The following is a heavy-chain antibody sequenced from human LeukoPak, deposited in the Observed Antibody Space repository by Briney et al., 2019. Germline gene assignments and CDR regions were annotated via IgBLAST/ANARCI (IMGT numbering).Heavy chain of an antibody. Sequence: PSETLSLTCAVYGGSFSGYYWSWIRQPPGKGLEWIGEINHSGSTNYNPSLKSRVTISVDTSKNQFSLKLSSVTAADTAVYYCARGSVDGDAFDIWGQGTMVTVSS. J-gene: IGHJ3*02. D-gene: IGHD5-24*01. CDR1: GGSFSGYY. V-gene: IGHV4-34*01. CDR2: INHSGST. CDR3: ARGSVDGDAFDI.